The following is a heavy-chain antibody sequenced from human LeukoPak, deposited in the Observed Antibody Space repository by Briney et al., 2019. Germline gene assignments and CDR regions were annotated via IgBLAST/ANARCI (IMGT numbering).Heavy chain of an antibody. Sequence: SETLSLTCDVSGVSLNTCCYYWTWIRQPPGKGLEWIGYKYYSGSTSYNSSLRSRLTISLDTSKNPFSLRLTSVTAADTAVYYCARVRSYGFDFDSWGPGTLVIVSS. CDR1: GVSLNTCCYY. V-gene: IGHV4-61*01. CDR2: KYYSGST. J-gene: IGHJ4*02. CDR3: ARVRSYGFDFDS. D-gene: IGHD3-16*02.